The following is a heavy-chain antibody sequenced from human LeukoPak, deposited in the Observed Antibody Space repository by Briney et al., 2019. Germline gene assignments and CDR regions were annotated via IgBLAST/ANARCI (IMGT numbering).Heavy chain of an antibody. CDR1: GYTFTSYG. V-gene: IGHV1-18*01. CDR2: ISAYNGNT. D-gene: IGHD2-15*01. J-gene: IGHJ5*02. CDR3: ARDHLVLVVAATSWFDP. Sequence: GASVKVSCKASGYTFTSYGISWLRQAPGQGLEWMGWISAYNGNTNYAQKLQGRVTMTTDTSTSTAYMELRSLRSDDTAVYYCARDHLVLVVAATSWFDPWGQGTLVTVSS.